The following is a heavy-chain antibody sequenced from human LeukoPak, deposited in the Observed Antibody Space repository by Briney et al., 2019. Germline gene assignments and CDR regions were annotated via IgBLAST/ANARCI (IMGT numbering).Heavy chain of an antibody. CDR2: INSDSGGT. Sequence: ASVKVSCKASGYTFTGYYIYWVRQAPGQGLEWMGWINSDSGGTNYAQEFQGRVTMTRDMSIGTASMELSRLRSDDTAMYYCATVTVGTTNDYWGQGTLVTVSS. V-gene: IGHV1-2*02. J-gene: IGHJ4*02. CDR3: ATVTVGTTNDY. CDR1: GYTFTGYY. D-gene: IGHD1-26*01.